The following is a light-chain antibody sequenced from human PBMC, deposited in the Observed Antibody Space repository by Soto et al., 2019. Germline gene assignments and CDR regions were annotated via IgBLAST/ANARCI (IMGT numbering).Light chain of an antibody. Sequence: QSALTQPPSASGSPGQSVTISCTGTRSDVGGYKYVSWYQQHPGKAPKLMIFEVNKRPSGFPDRFSGSKSGNTASLTVSGLQAEDEADYYCSSYAGINNLGVFGTGTKLTVL. V-gene: IGLV2-8*01. CDR2: EVN. CDR3: SSYAGINNLGV. J-gene: IGLJ1*01. CDR1: RSDVGGYKY.